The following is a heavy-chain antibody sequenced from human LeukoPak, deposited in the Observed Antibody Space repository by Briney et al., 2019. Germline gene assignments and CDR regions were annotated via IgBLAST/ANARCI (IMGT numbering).Heavy chain of an antibody. J-gene: IGHJ3*02. CDR1: VYPLSRCS. Sequence: GVSLTLSCTASVYPLSRCSVKGLPQAPGKGLEWVSSISSTSFYIYYADSVKGRFTISRGNAKNSLYLQMNSLRAEDTAVYYWARGNAGNDAFDIWGQATMVTVS. D-gene: IGHD4-23*01. CDR3: ARGNAGNDAFDI. V-gene: IGHV3-21*01. CDR2: ISSTSFYI.